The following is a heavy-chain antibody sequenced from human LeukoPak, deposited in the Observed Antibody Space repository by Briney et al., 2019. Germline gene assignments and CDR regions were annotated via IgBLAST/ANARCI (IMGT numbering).Heavy chain of an antibody. D-gene: IGHD2-2*01. CDR1: GYTFTSYG. V-gene: IGHV1-69*13. J-gene: IGHJ5*02. CDR3: ARDSHCSSTSCYSKSYNWFDP. CDR2: IIPIFGTA. Sequence: ASVKVSCKASGYTFTSYGISWVRQAPGQGLEWMGGIIPIFGTANYAQKFQGRVTITADESTSTAYMELSSLRSEDTAVYYCARDSHCSSTSCYSKSYNWFDPWGQGTLVTVSS.